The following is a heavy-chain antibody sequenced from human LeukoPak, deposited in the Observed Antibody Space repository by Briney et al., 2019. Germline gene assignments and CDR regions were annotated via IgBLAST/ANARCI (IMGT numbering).Heavy chain of an antibody. D-gene: IGHD6-13*01. V-gene: IGHV1-69*13. CDR3: ATRRRSSSSRSRYYGMDV. Sequence: ASVKVSCKASGGTFSSYAISWVRQALGQGLEWMGGIIPIFGTANYAQKFQGRVTIAADESTSTAYMELSSLRSDDTAVYYCATRRRSSSSRSRYYGMDVWGQGTTVTVSS. CDR2: IIPIFGTA. CDR1: GGTFSSYA. J-gene: IGHJ6*02.